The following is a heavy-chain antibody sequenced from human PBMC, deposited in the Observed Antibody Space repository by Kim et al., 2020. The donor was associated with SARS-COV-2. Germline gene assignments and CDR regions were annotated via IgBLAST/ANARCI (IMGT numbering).Heavy chain of an antibody. CDR2: INWNGGST. CDR1: GFTFDDYG. D-gene: IGHD1-26*01. CDR3: VRGEGDGSYSPFDY. V-gene: IGHV3-20*01. Sequence: GGSLRLSCTASGFTFDDYGMSWVRQGPGKGLEWVSGINWNGGSTGYADSVKGRFIISRDNAKSSLYLQMNSLRAEDTALYHCVRGEGDGSYSPFDYWGQGTLVTVSS. J-gene: IGHJ4*02.